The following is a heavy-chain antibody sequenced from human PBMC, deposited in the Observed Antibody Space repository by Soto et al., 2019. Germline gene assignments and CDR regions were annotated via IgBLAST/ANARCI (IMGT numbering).Heavy chain of an antibody. Sequence: QVQLVESGGDLVKPGGSLRLSCAASELIFSDYYMNWIRQAPGKGLKWVAVVSYSGSYTNYADSVKGRFSVSRDNRKNSLYLQMNSLRVEDTALYYCATGQDCSGGSCFDFDYWGQGTRVTVSS. D-gene: IGHD2-15*01. CDR2: VSYSGSYT. J-gene: IGHJ4*02. CDR3: ATGQDCSGGSCFDFDY. V-gene: IGHV3-11*06. CDR1: ELIFSDYY.